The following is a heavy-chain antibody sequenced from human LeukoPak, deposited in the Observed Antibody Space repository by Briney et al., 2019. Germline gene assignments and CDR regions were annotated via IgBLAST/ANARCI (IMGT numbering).Heavy chain of an antibody. Sequence: GGSLRLSCGASGFTFSSYSMSWVRQAPGKGLEWVSAISGSGGSTYYADSVKGRFTISRDNSKNTLYLQMNSLRAEDTAVYYCAKRHRRAIVGATTNYYYYMDVWGKGTTVTISS. CDR1: GFTFSSYS. CDR3: AKRHRRAIVGATTNYYYYMDV. V-gene: IGHV3-23*01. J-gene: IGHJ6*03. D-gene: IGHD1-26*01. CDR2: ISGSGGST.